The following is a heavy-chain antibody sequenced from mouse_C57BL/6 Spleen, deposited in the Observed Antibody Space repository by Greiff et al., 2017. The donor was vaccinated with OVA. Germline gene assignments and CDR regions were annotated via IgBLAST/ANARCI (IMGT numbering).Heavy chain of an antibody. CDR2: IHPNSGST. CDR3: ARSDYYGSSPYWYFDV. J-gene: IGHJ1*03. CDR1: GYTFTSYW. Sequence: QVQLQQPGAELVKPGASVKLSCKASGYTFTSYWMHWVKQRPGQGLEWIGMIHPNSGSTNYNEKFKSKATLTVDKSSSTAYMQLSSLTSEDSAVYYCARSDYYGSSPYWYFDVWGTGTTVTVSS. V-gene: IGHV1-64*01. D-gene: IGHD1-1*01.